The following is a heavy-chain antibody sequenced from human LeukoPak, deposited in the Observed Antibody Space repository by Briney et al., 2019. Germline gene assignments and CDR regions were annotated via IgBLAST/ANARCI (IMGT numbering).Heavy chain of an antibody. CDR2: INPNSGGT. J-gene: IGHJ4*02. CDR3: AVRAIDY. D-gene: IGHD4/OR15-4a*01. Sequence: ASVTVTCKSSGYTFTDYYLHWMRQAPAQGFEWMEWINPNSGGTNYAQKFQGRVTMTRDTSISTAYMELSRLRSDDTAVYFCAVRAIDYWGQGTLVTVSS. V-gene: IGHV1-2*02. CDR1: GYTFTDYY.